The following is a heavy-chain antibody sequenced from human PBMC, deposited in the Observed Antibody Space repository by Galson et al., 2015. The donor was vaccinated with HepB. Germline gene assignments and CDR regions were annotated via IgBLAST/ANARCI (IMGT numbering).Heavy chain of an antibody. CDR3: AREYSSGWYYYYYGMDV. CDR1: GFTFSSYA. CDR2: ISYDGSNK. V-gene: IGHV3-30*04. Sequence: SLRLSCAASGFTFSSYAMHWVRQAPGKGLEWVAVISYDGSNKYYADSVKGRFTISRDNSKNTLYLQMNSLRAEDTAVYYCAREYSSGWYYYYYGMDVWGQGTTVTVSS. D-gene: IGHD6-19*01. J-gene: IGHJ6*02.